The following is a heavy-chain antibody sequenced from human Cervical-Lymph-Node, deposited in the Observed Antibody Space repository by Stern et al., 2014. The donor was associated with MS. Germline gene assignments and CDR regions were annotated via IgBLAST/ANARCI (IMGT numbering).Heavy chain of an antibody. V-gene: IGHV4-61*02. CDR3: ATTRWDLFTWNWFDP. CDR1: GGSISSSGYY. D-gene: IGHD1-26*01. Sequence: QVQLVESGPGLVKPSQTLSLTCTVSGGSISSSGYYWSWIRQPADKGLEWVGRIHDSGSTYYNPSLKSRVTISMDKAKNPFSLHLPSVTAADTAVYYCATTRWDLFTWNWFDPWGQGTLVTVSS. CDR2: IHDSGST. J-gene: IGHJ5*02.